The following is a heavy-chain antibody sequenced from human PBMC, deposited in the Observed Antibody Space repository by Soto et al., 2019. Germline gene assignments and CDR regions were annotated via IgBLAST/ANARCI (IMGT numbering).Heavy chain of an antibody. J-gene: IGHJ5*02. D-gene: IGHD3-16*01. Sequence: ASVKVTCKASGYSFTNNDVTWVRQAIGQGLEWMGWMNPGSGDTGYAQKFQGKVTMTRDISIATAYMELSSLRSDDTAIYYCARMATFGSLNWFDPWGQGTLVTVSS. V-gene: IGHV1-8*01. CDR3: ARMATFGSLNWFDP. CDR1: GYSFTNND. CDR2: MNPGSGDT.